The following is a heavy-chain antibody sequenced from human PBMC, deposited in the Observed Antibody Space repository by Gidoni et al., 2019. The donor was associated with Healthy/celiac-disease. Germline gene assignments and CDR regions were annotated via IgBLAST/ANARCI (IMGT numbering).Heavy chain of an antibody. V-gene: IGHV4-34*01. D-gene: IGHD4-17*01. Sequence: QVQLQQWGAGLLKPSETLSLTCAVYGGSFSGYYWSWIRQPPGKGLEWIGEINHSGSTNYNPSLKSRVTISVDTSKNQFSLKLSSVTAADTAVYYCARAPLRGTVLNYWGQGTLVTVSS. J-gene: IGHJ4*02. CDR3: ARAPLRGTVLNY. CDR1: GGSFSGYY. CDR2: INHSGST.